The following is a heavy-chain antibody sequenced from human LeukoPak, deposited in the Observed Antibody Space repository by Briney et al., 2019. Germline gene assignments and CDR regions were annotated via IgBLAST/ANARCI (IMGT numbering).Heavy chain of an antibody. CDR2: INTNTGNP. J-gene: IGHJ5*02. CDR1: GYTFTSYA. Sequence: ASVKVSCKASGYTFTSYAMNWVRQAPGQGLEWMGWINTNTGNPTYAQGFTGRFVFSLDTSVSTAYLQISSLKAEDTAVYYCARGLGSIAVADTARYNWFDPWGQGTLVTVSS. CDR3: ARGLGSIAVADTARYNWFDP. D-gene: IGHD6-19*01. V-gene: IGHV7-4-1*02.